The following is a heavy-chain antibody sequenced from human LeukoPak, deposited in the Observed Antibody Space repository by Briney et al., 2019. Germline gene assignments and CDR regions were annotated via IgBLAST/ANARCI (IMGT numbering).Heavy chain of an antibody. J-gene: IGHJ6*02. Sequence: SETLSLTCTVSGGSISSGGYYWSWIRQHPGKGLEWIGYIYYSGSTYYNPSLKSRVTISVDTSKNQFSLKLSSVTAADTAVYYCAIDRRIVRGADVWGQGTTVTVSS. D-gene: IGHD3-10*02. CDR1: GGSISSGGYY. CDR2: IYYSGST. V-gene: IGHV4-31*03. CDR3: AIDRRIVRGADV.